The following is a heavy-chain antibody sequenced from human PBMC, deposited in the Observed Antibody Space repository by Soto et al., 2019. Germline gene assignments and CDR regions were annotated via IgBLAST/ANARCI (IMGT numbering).Heavy chain of an antibody. CDR1: GYTLNEVA. CDR3: TTYHGDYNFDH. V-gene: IGHV1-24*01. CDR2: FDPDEAAT. Sequence: QVPLVQSGAEVKKPGASVKVSCKVSGYTLNEVAMHWVRQAPGKGLEWLGGFDPDEAATIYAQHFQGRVTMTEDTSTDTVYMELSSLRSEDTALYFCTTYHGDYNFDHWGQGTLVTVSS. J-gene: IGHJ5*02. D-gene: IGHD4-17*01.